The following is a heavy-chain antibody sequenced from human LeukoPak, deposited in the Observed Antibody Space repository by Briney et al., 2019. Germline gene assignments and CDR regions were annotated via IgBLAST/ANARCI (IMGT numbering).Heavy chain of an antibody. CDR3: ARGSGSGWLYYFDY. D-gene: IGHD6-19*01. CDR1: GGSISRGGYY. J-gene: IGHJ4*02. V-gene: IGHV4-31*03. CDR2: IYYSGST. Sequence: SQTLSLTCTVSGGSISRGGYYWSWIRQHPGKGLEWIGYIYYSGSTYYNPSPKSRVTISVDTSKNQFSLKPSSVTAADTAVYYCARGSGSGWLYYFDYWGQGTLVTVSS.